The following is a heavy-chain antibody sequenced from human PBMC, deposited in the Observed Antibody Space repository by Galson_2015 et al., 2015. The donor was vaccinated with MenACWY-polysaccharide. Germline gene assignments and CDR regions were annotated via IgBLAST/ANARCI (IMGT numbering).Heavy chain of an antibody. Sequence: SLRLSCAASQFTFSSHWMSWVRQTPGKGLQWVANTKQDGGEKYYVDSVKGRFSISRDNAKNLLYLQMDILRPEDTAVFYCARFPHDVWTGYYPNWYFDLWGRGTLVTVSS. CDR3: ARFPHDVWTGYYPNWYFDL. CDR1: QFTFSSHW. J-gene: IGHJ2*01. D-gene: IGHD3/OR15-3a*01. V-gene: IGHV3-7*01. CDR2: TKQDGGEK.